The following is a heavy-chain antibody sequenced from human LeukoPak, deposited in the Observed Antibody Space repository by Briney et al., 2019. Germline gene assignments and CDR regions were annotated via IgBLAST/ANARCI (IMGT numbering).Heavy chain of an antibody. V-gene: IGHV2-5*01. CDR3: ARYGSGSYNPKFDY. J-gene: IGHJ4*02. D-gene: IGHD3-10*01. Sequence: SGPTLVKPTQTLTLTCTFSGFSLSTSGLGVGWIRQPPGKALEWLALIYWNDDKRYSPSLKSRLTITKDTSKNQVVLTMTNMVPVDTATYYCARYGSGSYNPKFDYWGQGTLVTVSS. CDR1: GFSLSTSGLG. CDR2: IYWNDDK.